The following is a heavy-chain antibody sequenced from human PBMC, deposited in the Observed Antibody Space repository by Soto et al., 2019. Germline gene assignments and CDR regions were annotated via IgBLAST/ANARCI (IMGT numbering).Heavy chain of an antibody. CDR1: GFTFSDYA. CDR2: IRSGGDRI. J-gene: IGHJ4*01. CDR3: VKDHPALEY. Sequence: EVQLVESGGGLVQTGGSLTLTCSASGFTFSDYAMHWVRQTPGKGLEYVSFIRSGGDRIYYADSVRGRFTISRDNSKNTLFLQMNSLRPDDTAMYYCVKDHPALEYWGHGTLVTVSS. V-gene: IGHV3-64D*06.